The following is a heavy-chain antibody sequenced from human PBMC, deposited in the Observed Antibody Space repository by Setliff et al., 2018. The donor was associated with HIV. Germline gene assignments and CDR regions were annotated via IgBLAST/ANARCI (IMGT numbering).Heavy chain of an antibody. D-gene: IGHD3-22*01. CDR2: IYTSGST. CDR3: ASLFHDTSAPWLYYFDH. Sequence: SETLSLTCTVSGGSMSTYYWSWIRQPPGKGLEWIGYIYTSGSTNYNPSLRSRVTISVDTSKNQFSLQLNSVTAADTAVYYCASLFHDTSAPWLYYFDHWGQGTLVTVSS. CDR1: GGSMSTYY. J-gene: IGHJ4*02. V-gene: IGHV4-4*08.